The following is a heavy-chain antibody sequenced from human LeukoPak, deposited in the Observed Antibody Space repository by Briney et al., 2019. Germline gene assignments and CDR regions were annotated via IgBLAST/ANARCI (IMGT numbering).Heavy chain of an antibody. CDR3: ARFLSDYDFWSGSIGGFDP. D-gene: IGHD3-3*01. Sequence: ASVKVSCKASGYTFTSYYMHWVRQAPGQGLEWMGIINPSGGSTSYAQKFQGRVTMTRDMSTSTVYIELSSLRSEDTAVYYCARFLSDYDFWSGSIGGFDPWGQGTLVTVSS. CDR1: GYTFTSYY. CDR2: INPSGGST. V-gene: IGHV1-46*01. J-gene: IGHJ5*02.